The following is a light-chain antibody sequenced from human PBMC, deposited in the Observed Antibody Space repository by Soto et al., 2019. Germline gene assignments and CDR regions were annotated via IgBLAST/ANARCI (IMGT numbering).Light chain of an antibody. CDR2: YDD. V-gene: IGLV1-36*01. CDR3: AAWDDNLNGHV. J-gene: IGLJ1*01. Sequence: QSVLTQPPSASGTPGQRVTFSCSGSNSNIRRNPVNWYHQVPGKAPKLLIYYDDMRPSGMSDRFSGSKSGASASLVINGLQSEDEGDYYCAAWDDNLNGHVFGTGTKVTVL. CDR1: NSNIRRNP.